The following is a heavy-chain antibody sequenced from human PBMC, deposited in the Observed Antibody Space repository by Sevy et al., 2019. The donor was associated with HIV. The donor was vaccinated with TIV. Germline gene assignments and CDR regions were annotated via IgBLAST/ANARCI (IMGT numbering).Heavy chain of an antibody. CDR2: FDPEDGKT. Sequence: ASVKVSCKVSGYTLTKLSIHWVRQAPGKGLEWLVTFDPEDGKTIYAQNFQGRVTMTEDTSTDTTYMELNSLRAEDTAVYYCASLPTPYGGYPYYFDYWGQGTLVTVSS. J-gene: IGHJ4*02. V-gene: IGHV1-24*01. CDR1: GYTLTKLS. CDR3: ASLPTPYGGYPYYFDY. D-gene: IGHD5-12*01.